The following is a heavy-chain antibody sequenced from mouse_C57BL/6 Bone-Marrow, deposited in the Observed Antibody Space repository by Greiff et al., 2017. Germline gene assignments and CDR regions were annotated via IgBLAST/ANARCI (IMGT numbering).Heavy chain of an antibody. Sequence: VKLVESGGGLVQPGGSLKLSCAASGFTFSDYYMYWVRQTPEKRLEWVAYISNGGGSTYYPDTVKGRFTISRDNAKNTLYLQMSRLKSEDTAMYYCASSYYSNWAMDYWGQGTSVTVSS. CDR3: ASSYYSNWAMDY. D-gene: IGHD2-5*01. CDR2: ISNGGGST. V-gene: IGHV5-12*01. J-gene: IGHJ4*01. CDR1: GFTFSDYY.